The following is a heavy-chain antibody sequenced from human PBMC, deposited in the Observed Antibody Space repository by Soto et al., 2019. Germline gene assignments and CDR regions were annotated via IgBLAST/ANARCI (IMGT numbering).Heavy chain of an antibody. CDR2: INPSGGST. D-gene: IGHD2-2*01. V-gene: IGHV1-46*01. CDR3: ARDRAVPAAADPNWFAP. CDR1: GYTFTSYY. J-gene: IGHJ5*02. Sequence: ASVKVSCKASGYTFTSYYMHWVRQAPGQGLEWMGIINPSGGSTSYAQKFQGRVTMTRDTSTSTVYMELSSLRSEDTAVYYCARDRAVPAAADPNWFAPWGQGTLVTVS.